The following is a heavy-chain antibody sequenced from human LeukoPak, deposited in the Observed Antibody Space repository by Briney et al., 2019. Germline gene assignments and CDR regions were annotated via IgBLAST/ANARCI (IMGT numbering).Heavy chain of an antibody. CDR1: GFTFSDYY. Sequence: GGSLRLSCAASGFTFSDYYMSWIRQAPGKGLEWVSYISSSGSTIYYADSVKGRFTISRDNAKNSLYLQMNSLRAEDTAVYYCATSLNYYDSSGPAYFDYWGQGTLVTASS. D-gene: IGHD3-22*01. CDR2: ISSSGSTI. CDR3: ATSLNYYDSSGPAYFDY. V-gene: IGHV3-11*01. J-gene: IGHJ4*02.